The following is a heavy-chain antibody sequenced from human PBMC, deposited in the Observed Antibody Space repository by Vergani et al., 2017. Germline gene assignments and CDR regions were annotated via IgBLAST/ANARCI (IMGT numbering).Heavy chain of an antibody. V-gene: IGHV4-38-2*01. CDR1: GDSISSGNN. Sequence: QVNLQESGPGLVKPSETLSLTCAVSGDSISSGNNWGWIRQPPGKGLEWISSVSPSGDTYFNPSLKGRVSISMDTSKTYFFLTLSSVTAADTAMYYCARRSSSYYFDIWGQGVLITVSS. D-gene: IGHD3-22*01. J-gene: IGHJ5*02. CDR3: ARRSSSYYFDI. CDR2: VSPSGDT.